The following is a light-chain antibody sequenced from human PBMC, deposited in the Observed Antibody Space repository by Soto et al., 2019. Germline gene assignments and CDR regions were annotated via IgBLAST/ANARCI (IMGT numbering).Light chain of an antibody. J-gene: IGKJ3*01. V-gene: IGKV4-1*01. CDR3: QQYYSTPPT. CDR1: QSVLYSSNNKNY. CDR2: WAS. Sequence: DIVMTQSPDSLAVSLGERATINCKSSQSVLYSSNNKNYLAWYQQKLGQPPKLLIYWASTRESGVPDRFSGSGSGTDFTLTISSLQAEDVAVYYCQQYYSTPPTFGPGTKVHIK.